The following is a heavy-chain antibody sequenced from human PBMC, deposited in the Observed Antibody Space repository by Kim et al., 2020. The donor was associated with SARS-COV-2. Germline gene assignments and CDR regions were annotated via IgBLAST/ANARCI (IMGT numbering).Heavy chain of an antibody. J-gene: IGHJ6*02. CDR1: GFTFSSYW. Sequence: GGSLRLSCAASGFTFSSYWMSWVRQAPGKGLEWVANIKQDGSEKYYVDSVKGRFTISRDNAKNSLYLQMNSLRAEDTAVYYCARDMVRGVIGSSYYGMGGWGQGTTVTVSS. CDR2: IKQDGSEK. CDR3: ARDMVRGVIGSSYYGMGG. V-gene: IGHV3-7*03. D-gene: IGHD3-10*01.